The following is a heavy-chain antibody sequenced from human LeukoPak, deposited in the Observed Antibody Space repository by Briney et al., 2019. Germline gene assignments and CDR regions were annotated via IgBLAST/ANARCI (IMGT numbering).Heavy chain of an antibody. D-gene: IGHD3-22*01. Sequence: GGSLRLSCAASGFTFSAYNMNWVRQAPGKGLEWVASISSISTYIWYADSVKGRFTTSRDNTKKSLYLEMNSLRAEDTAVYYCARINYDSSGYYYAYWGQGTLVTVSS. J-gene: IGHJ4*02. V-gene: IGHV3-21*01. CDR3: ARINYDSSGYYYAY. CDR1: GFTFSAYN. CDR2: ISSISTYI.